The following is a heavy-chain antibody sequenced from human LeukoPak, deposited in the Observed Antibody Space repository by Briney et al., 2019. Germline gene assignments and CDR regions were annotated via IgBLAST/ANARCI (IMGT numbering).Heavy chain of an antibody. Sequence: ASVKVSCKASGYTLPNFDINWVRQAPGQGLEWVGGMNPVSGNAGSAQKFQGRVTLTRDTSMSTAYMEVTSLRSDDTAFYYCARAPMGRGALYWGQGTLVTVNS. CDR1: GYTLPNFD. CDR2: MNPVSGNA. V-gene: IGHV1-8*01. J-gene: IGHJ4*02. D-gene: IGHD3-10*01. CDR3: ARAPMGRGALY.